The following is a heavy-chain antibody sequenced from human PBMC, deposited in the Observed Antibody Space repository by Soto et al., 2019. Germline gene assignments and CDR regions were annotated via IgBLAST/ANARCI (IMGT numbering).Heavy chain of an antibody. CDR3: ARDVSIAAQEDGMDV. CDR2: IWYDGSNK. D-gene: IGHD6-6*01. CDR1: GFTFSSYG. J-gene: IGHJ6*02. V-gene: IGHV3-33*01. Sequence: GGSLRLSCAASGFTFSSYGMHWVRQAPGKGLEWVAVIWYDGSNKYYADSVKGRLTISRDNSKNTLYLQMNSLRAEDTAVYYCARDVSIAAQEDGMDVWGQGTTVTVSS.